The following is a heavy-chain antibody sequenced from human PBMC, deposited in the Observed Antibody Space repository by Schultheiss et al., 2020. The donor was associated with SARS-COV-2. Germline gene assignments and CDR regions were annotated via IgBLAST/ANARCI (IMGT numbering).Heavy chain of an antibody. CDR1: GGSFSGYY. Sequence: GGSLRLSCAVYGGSFSGYYWSWIRQPPGKGLEWLAVISFDGNKKYYADSVKGRFTISRDNSKSTLYLQMNSLRSEDTAVYYCARAAIPHYYDTSGYYPTYWGPGTLVTVSS. J-gene: IGHJ4*02. D-gene: IGHD3-22*01. CDR3: ARAAIPHYYDTSGYYPTY. V-gene: IGHV3-30-3*01. CDR2: ISFDGNKK.